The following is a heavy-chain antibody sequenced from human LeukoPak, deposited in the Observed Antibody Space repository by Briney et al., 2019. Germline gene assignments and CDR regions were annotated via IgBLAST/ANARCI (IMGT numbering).Heavy chain of an antibody. D-gene: IGHD3-16*02. Sequence: GESLKISCRGSGYSFATHWIGWVRQLPGKGLEWMGIIYPGDSDIRYSPSFQGQVTISADKSISTAYLQWSSLKASDTAMYYCARLRADDYVWGSYRYDAFDIWGQGTMVTVSS. J-gene: IGHJ3*02. CDR3: ARLRADDYVWGSYRYDAFDI. CDR1: GYSFATHW. CDR2: IYPGDSDI. V-gene: IGHV5-51*01.